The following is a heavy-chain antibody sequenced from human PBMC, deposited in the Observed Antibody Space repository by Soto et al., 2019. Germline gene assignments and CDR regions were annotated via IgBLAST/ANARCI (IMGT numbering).Heavy chain of an antibody. CDR1: GGSISSGGYS. V-gene: IGHV4-30-2*01. Sequence: SETLSLTCAVSGGSISSGGYSWSWIRQPPGKGLEWIGYIYHSGSTYYNPSLKSRVTISVDRSKNQFSLKLSSVTAADTAVYYCAAVGGLPRYYWCQGSLVTVS. D-gene: IGHD5-12*01. CDR3: AAVGGLPRYY. CDR2: IYHSGST. J-gene: IGHJ4*02.